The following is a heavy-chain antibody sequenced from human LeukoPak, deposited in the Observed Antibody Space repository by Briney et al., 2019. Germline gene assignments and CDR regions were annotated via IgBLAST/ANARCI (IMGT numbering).Heavy chain of an antibody. CDR3: ARRGIAAAGYDY. D-gene: IGHD6-13*01. Sequence: SETLSLTCTVSGGSISSYYWSWIRQPPGKALEWIGYIYYSGTTNYNPSLKSRVTILVDTSKNQFSLNLSSVTAADTAVYYCARRGIAAAGYDYWDQGTLVTVSS. V-gene: IGHV4-59*08. J-gene: IGHJ4*02. CDR2: IYYSGTT. CDR1: GGSISSYY.